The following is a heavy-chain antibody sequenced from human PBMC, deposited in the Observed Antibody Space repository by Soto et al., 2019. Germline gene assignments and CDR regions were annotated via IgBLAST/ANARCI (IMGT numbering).Heavy chain of an antibody. Sequence: EVQLVESGGGLVQPGGSLRLSCAASGFTFSNFAMHWLRQAPGKGLECVSVISANGDTTYYANSVKDRFTISRDDSKNTLYLQMGSLRADDMAVYYCARDWRADVWGQGTTGVVSS. CDR1: GFTFSNFA. J-gene: IGHJ6*02. V-gene: IGHV3-64*01. CDR2: ISANGDTT. CDR3: ARDWRADV.